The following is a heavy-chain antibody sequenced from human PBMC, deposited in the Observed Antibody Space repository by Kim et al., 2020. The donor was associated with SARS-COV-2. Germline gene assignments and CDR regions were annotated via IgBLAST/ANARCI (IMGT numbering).Heavy chain of an antibody. D-gene: IGHD4-17*01. J-gene: IGHJ4*02. Sequence: SETLSLTCNVSGGSISSGDYYWSWIRQPPGKGLEWIGYIYYSGSTYYNPSLKSRVTISVDTSKNQFSLKLSSVTAADTAVYYCARVISDLYGDYVDYFDYWGQGTLVTVSS. CDR3: ARVISDLYGDYVDYFDY. V-gene: IGHV4-30-4*01. CDR2: IYYSGST. CDR1: GGSISSGDYY.